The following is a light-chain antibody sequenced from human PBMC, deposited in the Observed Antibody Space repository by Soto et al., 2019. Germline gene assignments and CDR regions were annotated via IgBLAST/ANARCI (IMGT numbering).Light chain of an antibody. Sequence: DIQITQSPSSLSASVEDRVIITCRASQSISNHLNWYQQKPGKDPKLLIFAASSLQSGVPSRFSGSRSGPDFNLTISSLQTEDFATYYCQQSYSSTPTFGQGTKVDIK. CDR1: QSISNH. V-gene: IGKV1-39*01. CDR3: QQSYSSTPT. CDR2: AAS. J-gene: IGKJ1*01.